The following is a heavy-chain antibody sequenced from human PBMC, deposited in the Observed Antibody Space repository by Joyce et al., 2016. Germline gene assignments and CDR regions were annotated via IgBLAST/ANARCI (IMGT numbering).Heavy chain of an antibody. CDR1: GFTFGRYS. J-gene: IGHJ6*02. CDR2: ITSSGAYI. Sequence: QLVESGGGLVKPGGSLRLSCEASGFTFGRYSMNWVRQAPGKGLEWVASITSSGAYIYYAESEKDRFTISRDNARNSLSLEMNSLRAEDTAVYFCARDIVVALDVWGQGTTVTVSS. V-gene: IGHV3-21*01. CDR3: ARDIVVALDV. D-gene: IGHD2-15*01.